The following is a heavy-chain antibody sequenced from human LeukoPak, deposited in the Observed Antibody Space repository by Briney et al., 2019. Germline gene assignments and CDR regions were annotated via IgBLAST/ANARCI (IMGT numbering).Heavy chain of an antibody. J-gene: IGHJ4*02. D-gene: IGHD6-19*01. CDR1: GYTFTSYG. CDR3: ARVGAGAGHRWSDEY. CDR2: VSPYNGNT. V-gene: IGHV1-18*01. Sequence: GASVTVSCKASGYTFTSYGISWVRQAPGQGLEWMGWVSPYNGNTNYAQKLQGRVSMTTDTSPSTAYRELRSLRSDDTAVYYWARVGAGAGHRWSDEYWGQGTLVTVSS.